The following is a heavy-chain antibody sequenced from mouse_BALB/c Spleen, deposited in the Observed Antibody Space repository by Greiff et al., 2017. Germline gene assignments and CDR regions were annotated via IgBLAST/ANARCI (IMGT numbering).Heavy chain of an antibody. D-gene: IGHD1-1*01. CDR1: GFNIKDTY. J-gene: IGHJ4*01. Sequence: EVKLMESGAELVKPGASVKLSCTASGFNIKDTYMHWVKQRPEQGLEWIGRIDPANGNTKYDPKFQGKATITADTSSNTAYLQLSSLTSEDTAVYYCASYYYGSNYAMDYWGQGTSVTVSS. CDR3: ASYYYGSNYAMDY. CDR2: IDPANGNT. V-gene: IGHV14-3*02.